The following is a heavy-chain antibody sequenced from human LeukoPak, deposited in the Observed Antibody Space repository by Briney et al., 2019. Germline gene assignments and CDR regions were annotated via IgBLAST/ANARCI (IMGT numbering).Heavy chain of an antibody. V-gene: IGHV3-53*04. D-gene: IGHD6-6*01. CDR1: GFTVSSNY. CDR3: AGASIAALFHY. Sequence: GGSLRPSCAASGFTVSSNYMSWVRQAPGKGLEWVSVIYSGGSTYYADSVKGRFTISRHNSNNTLYLQMNSLRAEDTAVYYCAGASIAALFHYWGQGTLVTVSS. CDR2: IYSGGST. J-gene: IGHJ4*02.